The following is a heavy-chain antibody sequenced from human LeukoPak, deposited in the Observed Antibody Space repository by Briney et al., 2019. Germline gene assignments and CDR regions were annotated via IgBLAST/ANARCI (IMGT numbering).Heavy chain of an antibody. CDR1: GFTFSSYG. Sequence: GRSLRLSCAASGFTFSSYGMHWVRQAPGKGLEWVAVIYYDGNNKFYADSVKGRFTISRDNSKNTLYLQMNSLRAEDTAVYYCARDAYYYGSGRYVDYWGQGTLVTVSS. V-gene: IGHV3-33*01. D-gene: IGHD3-10*01. J-gene: IGHJ4*02. CDR2: IYYDGNNK. CDR3: ARDAYYYGSGRYVDY.